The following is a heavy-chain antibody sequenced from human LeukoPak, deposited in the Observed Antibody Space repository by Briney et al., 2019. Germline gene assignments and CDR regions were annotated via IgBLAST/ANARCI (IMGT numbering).Heavy chain of an antibody. CDR3: ARGVVYYGSGSFLFDY. CDR1: GYTFTSYG. D-gene: IGHD3-10*01. J-gene: IGHJ4*02. V-gene: IGHV1-2*02. Sequence: ASVKVSCKASGYTFTSYGISWVRQAPGQGLEWMGWINPNSGGTDYAQKFQGRVTMTRDTSISTAYMELSRLRSDDTAVYYCARGVVYYGSGSFLFDYWGQGTLVTVSS. CDR2: INPNSGGT.